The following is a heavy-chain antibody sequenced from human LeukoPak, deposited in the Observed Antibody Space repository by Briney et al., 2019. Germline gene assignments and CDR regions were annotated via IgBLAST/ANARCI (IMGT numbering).Heavy chain of an antibody. V-gene: IGHV1-2*02. D-gene: IGHD1-26*01. J-gene: IGHJ4*02. CDR2: INPNSGDT. CDR3: ARDGGRYNTDY. Sequence: ASVKVSCKASEYTXTDYYMHGVRQAPGEGLEWMGWINPNSGDTNYEQKFQRRVTMTRDPSISTAYMALTRLRSDDTAVYYCARDGGRYNTDYWGQGTLVTVSS. CDR1: EYTXTDYY.